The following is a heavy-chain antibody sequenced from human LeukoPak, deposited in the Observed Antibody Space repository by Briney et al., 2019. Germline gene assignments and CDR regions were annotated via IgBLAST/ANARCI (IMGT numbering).Heavy chain of an antibody. CDR1: GYTFTSYY. V-gene: IGHV1-2*02. CDR3: ARLRRDGYNAFDY. Sequence: ASVKVSCKASGYTFTSYYMHWVRQAPGQGLEWMGWINPNSGGTNYAQKFQGRVTMTRDTSISTAYMELSRLRSDDTAVYYCARLRRDGYNAFDYWGQGTLVTVSS. D-gene: IGHD5-24*01. J-gene: IGHJ4*02. CDR2: INPNSGGT.